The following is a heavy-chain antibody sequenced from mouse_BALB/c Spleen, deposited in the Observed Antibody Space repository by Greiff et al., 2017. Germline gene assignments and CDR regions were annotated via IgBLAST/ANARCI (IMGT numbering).Heavy chain of an antibody. CDR2: ISYSGST. J-gene: IGHJ4*01. CDR1: GDSITSGY. D-gene: IGHD1-1*01. Sequence: EVQRVESGPSLVKPSQTLSLTCSVTGDSITSGYWNWIRKFPGNKLEYMGYISYSGSTYYNPSLKSRISITRDTSKNQYYLQLNSVTTEDTATYYCARYSYGSSSYYYAMDYWGQGTSVTVSS. V-gene: IGHV3-8*02. CDR3: ARYSYGSSSYYYAMDY.